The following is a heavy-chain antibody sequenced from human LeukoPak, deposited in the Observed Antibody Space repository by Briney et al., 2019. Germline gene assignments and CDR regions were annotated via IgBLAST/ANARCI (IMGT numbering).Heavy chain of an antibody. J-gene: IGHJ6*04. V-gene: IGHV3-48*03. CDR2: ISSSGSTI. CDR1: GFTFSSYE. CDR3: ARAYGGYPYYYYYYGMDV. Sequence: GRSLRLSCAASGFTFSSYEMNWVRQAPGKGLEWVSYISSSGSTIYYADSVKGRFTISRDNAKNSLYLQMNSLRAEDTAVYYCARAYGGYPYYYYYYGMDVWGKGTTVTVSS. D-gene: IGHD4-17*01.